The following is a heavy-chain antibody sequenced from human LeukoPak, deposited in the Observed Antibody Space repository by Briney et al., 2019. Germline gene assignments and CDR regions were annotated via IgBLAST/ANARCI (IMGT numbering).Heavy chain of an antibody. D-gene: IGHD1-1*01. CDR3: VRVVTTGSGWYHFDN. CDR1: GDSISSGGYS. V-gene: IGHV4-31*03. J-gene: IGHJ4*02. Sequence: SETLSLTCTVSGDSISSGGYSWSWIRQHPGKGLEWIGYIYYSGSTYYNPSLKNRITLSVDTSKNQFSLNLSSVTAEDTAVYYCVRVVTTGSGWYHFDNWGLGTLVTVSS. CDR2: IYYSGST.